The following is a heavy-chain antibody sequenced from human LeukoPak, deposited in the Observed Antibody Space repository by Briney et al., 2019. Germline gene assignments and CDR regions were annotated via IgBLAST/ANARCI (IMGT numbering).Heavy chain of an antibody. CDR2: IYNSGTT. J-gene: IGHJ2*01. Sequence: PSETLSLTCTVSGGSFSSYYWTWIRQPAGKGLEWIGRIYNSGTTNYSPSLESRVTMSLDTSKNRFSLSLSSVTAADAAVYYRARDRLRATGHWRIDVWGRGTLVTVSS. CDR1: GGSFSSYY. V-gene: IGHV4-4*07. D-gene: IGHD1-1*01. CDR3: ARDRLRATGHWRIDV.